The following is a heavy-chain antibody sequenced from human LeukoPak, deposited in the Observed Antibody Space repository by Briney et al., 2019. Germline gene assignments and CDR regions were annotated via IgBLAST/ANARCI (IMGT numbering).Heavy chain of an antibody. D-gene: IGHD6-13*01. CDR3: AKAEYSSSWSEYFQH. CDR2: ISYDGSNK. CDR1: GFTFSSYG. V-gene: IGHV3-30*18. J-gene: IGHJ1*01. Sequence: GGSLRLSCAASGFTFSSYGMHWVRQAPGKGLEWVAVISYDGSNKYYADSVKGRFTISRDNSKNTLYLQMNSLRAEDTAVYYCAKAEYSSSWSEYFQHWGQGTLVAVSS.